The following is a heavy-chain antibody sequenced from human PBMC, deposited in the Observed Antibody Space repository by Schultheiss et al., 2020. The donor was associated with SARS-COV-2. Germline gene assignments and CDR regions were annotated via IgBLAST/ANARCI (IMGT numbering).Heavy chain of an antibody. CDR2: ISYDGSNK. Sequence: GGSLRLSCTASGFTFGDYAMSWFRQAPGKGLEWVAVISYDGSNKYYADSVKGRFTISRDNSKNTLYLQMNSLRAEDTAVYYCARALRSSDYYGFFDAFDIWGQGTMVTVSS. J-gene: IGHJ3*02. V-gene: IGHV3-30*04. D-gene: IGHD3-10*01. CDR3: ARALRSSDYYGFFDAFDI. CDR1: GFTFGDYA.